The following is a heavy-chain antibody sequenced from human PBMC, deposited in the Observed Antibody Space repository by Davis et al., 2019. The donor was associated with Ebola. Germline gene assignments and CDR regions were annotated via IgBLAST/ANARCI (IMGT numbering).Heavy chain of an antibody. CDR1: GGSLSGYC. D-gene: IGHD2-21*01. CDR2: VSGSGRT. CDR3: ARFGEGAY. V-gene: IGHV4-34*11. J-gene: IGHJ4*02. Sequence: PSETLSPTCAVHGGSLSGYCWSWIRQPPGKGLEWIGLVSGSGRTSYNPSLKSRVTISADTSKNQFSLNLSSVTAADTAVYFCARFGEGAYWGQGTLVTVSS.